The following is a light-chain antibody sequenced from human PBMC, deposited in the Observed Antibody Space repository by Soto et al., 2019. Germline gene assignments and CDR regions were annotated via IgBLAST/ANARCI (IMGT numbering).Light chain of an antibody. Sequence: QSALTQPPSASGSPGQSVTISCTGTISDVGGYNYVSWYQQHPGKAPKVMIYEVSKRPSGVPDRFSGSKSGNTASLTVSGLQAEDEAEYYCSSYAGSNNFVVFGGGTKVTVL. J-gene: IGLJ2*01. CDR2: EVS. CDR1: ISDVGGYNY. CDR3: SSYAGSNNFVV. V-gene: IGLV2-8*01.